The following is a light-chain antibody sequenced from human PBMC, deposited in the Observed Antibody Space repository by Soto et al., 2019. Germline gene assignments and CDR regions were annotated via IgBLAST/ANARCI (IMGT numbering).Light chain of an antibody. CDR2: GAS. Sequence: TQSPSSLSVSPGERATLSCRASQSVSSSYLAWYHQKPGQAPRLLIFGASSRATGIPDRFSGSGSGTDFTLTISRLEPEDFAVYYCQQYGGSSWTFGQGTRVDIK. CDR3: QQYGGSSWT. J-gene: IGKJ1*01. CDR1: QSVSSSY. V-gene: IGKV3-20*01.